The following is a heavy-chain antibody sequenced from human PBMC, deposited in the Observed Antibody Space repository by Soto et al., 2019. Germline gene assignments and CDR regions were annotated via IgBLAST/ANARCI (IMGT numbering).Heavy chain of an antibody. V-gene: IGHV2-5*02. CDR2: IYWDDDK. CDR1: GFSLSTSGVG. J-gene: IGHJ4*02. Sequence: QITLKESGPTLVKPTQTLTLTCTFSGFSLSTSGVGVGWIRQPPGKALEWLAVIYWDDDKRSSSSLKSRLTITKDTSKNQVVLTMTNMDPADTATYYCAHHPYYGLAPYSFDYWGQGILVTVSS. CDR3: AHHPYYGLAPYSFDY. D-gene: IGHD3-10*01.